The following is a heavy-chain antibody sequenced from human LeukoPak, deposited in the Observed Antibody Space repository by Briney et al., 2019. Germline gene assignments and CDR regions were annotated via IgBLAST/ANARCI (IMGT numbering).Heavy chain of an antibody. CDR2: ISDSGSTI. J-gene: IGHJ4*02. D-gene: IGHD3-22*01. Sequence: PGGSMRLSCAASGFTFSDYYMSWIRQTPGRGLEWVSYISDSGSTIYYADSVKGRFSISRDNAKNSLYLQMNSLRAEDPAGYYCARVVSESTGYQGYWGQGTLVTVSS. CDR3: ARVVSESTGYQGY. V-gene: IGHV3-11*04. CDR1: GFTFSDYY.